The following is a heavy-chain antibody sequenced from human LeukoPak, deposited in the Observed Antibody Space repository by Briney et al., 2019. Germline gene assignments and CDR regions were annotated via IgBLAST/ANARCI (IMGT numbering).Heavy chain of an antibody. CDR3: ARLQDDGVVAAIDY. V-gene: IGHV4-39*01. J-gene: IGHJ4*02. Sequence: SETLSLTCTVSGDSISSFYWGWIRQPPGKGLEWIGSIYYSGSTYYNPSLKSRVTISVDTSKNQFSLKLSSVTAADTAVYYCARLQDDGVVAAIDYWGQGTLVTVSS. D-gene: IGHD2-15*01. CDR1: GDSISSFY. CDR2: IYYSGST.